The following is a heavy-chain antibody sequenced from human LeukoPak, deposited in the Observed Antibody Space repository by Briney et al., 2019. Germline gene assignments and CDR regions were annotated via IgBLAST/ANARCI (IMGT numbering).Heavy chain of an antibody. Sequence: SETLSLTCTVSGGSISSGSYYWSWIRQPAGKGLEWIGRIYTNGSTNYNPSLKSRVTISVDTSKNQFSLKLSSVTAADTAVYYCAREESGIAARIYWGQGTLVTVSS. D-gene: IGHD6-6*01. V-gene: IGHV4-61*02. J-gene: IGHJ4*02. CDR1: GGSISSGSYY. CDR2: IYTNGST. CDR3: AREESGIAARIY.